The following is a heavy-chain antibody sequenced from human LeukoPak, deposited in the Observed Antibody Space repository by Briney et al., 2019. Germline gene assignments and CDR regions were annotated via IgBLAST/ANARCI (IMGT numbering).Heavy chain of an antibody. D-gene: IGHD3-22*01. Sequence: PGXSLRLSCVVSGFTFSIYEMNWVRQAPGKGLEWVSYISSGGGTIYYADSVKGRFTISRDNAKNSLYLQMNSLRAEDTAVYYCARIRADSSGYYYKYFDFWGQGTLVTVSS. CDR2: ISSGGGTI. J-gene: IGHJ4*02. V-gene: IGHV3-48*03. CDR1: GFTFSIYE. CDR3: ARIRADSSGYYYKYFDF.